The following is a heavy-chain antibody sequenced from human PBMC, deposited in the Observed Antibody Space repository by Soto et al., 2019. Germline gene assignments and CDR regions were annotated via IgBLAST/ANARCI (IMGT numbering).Heavy chain of an antibody. CDR3: ARLRLTGYFDY. CDR1: GFTFSDHY. CDR2: ISTSSSYT. Sequence: QVQLVESGGGLVKPGGSLRLSCVASGFTFSDHYMTWIRQAPGKGLAWLSYISTSSSYTKYADSVKGRFTISRDNAMNSLYLQMNSLRAEDTAVYYCARLRLTGYFDYWGQGTLVTVSS. J-gene: IGHJ4*02. V-gene: IGHV3-11*05.